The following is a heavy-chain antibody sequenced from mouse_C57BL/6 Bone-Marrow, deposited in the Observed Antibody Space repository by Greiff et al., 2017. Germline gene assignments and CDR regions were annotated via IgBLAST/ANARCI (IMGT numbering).Heavy chain of an antibody. Sequence: VKLMESGPELVKPGSSVKISCKASGYAFSSSWMNWVKQRPGKGLEWIGRIYPGDGDTNYNGKFKGKATLTADKSSSTAYMQLRSLTSEDSAVYFCARWGVGDYFDYWGQGTTLTVSS. D-gene: IGHD1-3*01. CDR3: ARWGVGDYFDY. CDR2: IYPGDGDT. J-gene: IGHJ2*01. V-gene: IGHV1-82*01. CDR1: GYAFSSSW.